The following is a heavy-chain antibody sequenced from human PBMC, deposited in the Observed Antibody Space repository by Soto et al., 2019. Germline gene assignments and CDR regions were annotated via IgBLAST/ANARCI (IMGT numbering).Heavy chain of an antibody. CDR2: IYYSGST. V-gene: IGHV4-31*03. D-gene: IGHD2-21*02. CDR3: ARSKFACGGDCYSDFDY. J-gene: IGHJ4*02. CDR1: GGSISSGGYY. Sequence: NPSETLSLTCTVSGGSISSGGYYWSWIRQHPGKGLEWIGYIYYSGSTYYNPSLKSRVTISVDTSKNQFSLKLSSVTAADTAVYYRARSKFACGGDCYSDFDYWGQGTLVTVSS.